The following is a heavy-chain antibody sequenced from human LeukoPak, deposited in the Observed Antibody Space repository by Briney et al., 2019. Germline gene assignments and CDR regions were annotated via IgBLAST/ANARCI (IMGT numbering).Heavy chain of an antibody. D-gene: IGHD3-22*01. Sequence: SETLSLTCAVYGGSFSGYYWSWIRQPPGKGLEWIGEINHSGSTNYNPSLESRVTISVDTSKNQFSLKLSSVTAADTAVYYCARTTKTYYYDSSGYSLDYWGQGTLVTVSS. V-gene: IGHV4-34*01. CDR3: ARTTKTYYYDSSGYSLDY. CDR1: GGSFSGYY. J-gene: IGHJ4*02. CDR2: INHSGST.